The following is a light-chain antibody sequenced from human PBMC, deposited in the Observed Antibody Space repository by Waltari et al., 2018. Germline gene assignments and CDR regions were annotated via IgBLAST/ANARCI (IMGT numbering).Light chain of an antibody. CDR3: AAWDDSLSTLL. CDR2: RNN. Sequence: QSVLTQAPSASGTPGQRVTIPCSGSSSNIGGTSYVYWYQQPPGTAPRLLIYRNNKRPSGVPDRFSGSKSGKSASLAISGLRSEDEADYYCAAWDDSLSTLLFGGGTKLTVL. J-gene: IGLJ2*01. CDR1: SSNIGGTSY. V-gene: IGLV1-47*01.